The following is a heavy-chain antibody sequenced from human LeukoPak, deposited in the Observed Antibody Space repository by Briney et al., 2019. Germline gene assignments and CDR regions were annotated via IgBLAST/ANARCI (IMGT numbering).Heavy chain of an antibody. D-gene: IGHD2-2*01. J-gene: IGHJ3*02. CDR2: FYNRGIT. CDR3: ASPGLYCSGTCYHPLDI. V-gene: IGHV4-39*01. CDR1: GGSISSGSYY. Sequence: SETLSLTCTVSGGSISSGSYYWGWLRQPPGKGLEWIWSFYNRGITYYNPSLESRVAMSVDTSKNQFSLKLSSLTAADTAVYYCASPGLYCSGTCYHPLDIWGQGTMVTVTS.